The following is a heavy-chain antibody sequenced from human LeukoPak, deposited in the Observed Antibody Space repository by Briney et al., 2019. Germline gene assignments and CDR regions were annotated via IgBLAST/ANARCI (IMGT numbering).Heavy chain of an antibody. CDR3: ASHTPIVVVPAAISNWFDP. CDR1: GGSFSGYY. D-gene: IGHD2-2*01. V-gene: IGHV4-34*01. J-gene: IGHJ5*02. CDR2: INHSGST. Sequence: SETLSLTCAVYGGSFSGYYWSWIRQPPGKGLEWIGEINHSGSTNYNPSLKSRVTISVDTSKNQFSLKLSSVTAADTAVYYCASHTPIVVVPAAISNWFDPWGQGTLVTVSS.